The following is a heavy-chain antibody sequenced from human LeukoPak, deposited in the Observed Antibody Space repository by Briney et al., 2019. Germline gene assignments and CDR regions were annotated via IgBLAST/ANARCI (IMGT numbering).Heavy chain of an antibody. Sequence: GGSLRLSCAASGFTFSSYAMSWVRQAPGKGREWVSAISGSGGSTYYADSVKGRFTISRDNSKNTLYLQMNSLRAEDTAVYYCAKARDYYDSSVATLPGYYFDYWGQGTLVTVSS. CDR3: AKARDYYDSSVATLPGYYFDY. J-gene: IGHJ4*02. CDR1: GFTFSSYA. D-gene: IGHD3-22*01. V-gene: IGHV3-23*01. CDR2: ISGSGGST.